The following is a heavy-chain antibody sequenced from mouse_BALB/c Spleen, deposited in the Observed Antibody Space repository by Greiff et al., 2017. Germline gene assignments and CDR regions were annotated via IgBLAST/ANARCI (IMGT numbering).Heavy chain of an antibody. Sequence: QVQLKESGAELVRPGVSVKISCKGSGYTFTDYAMHWVKQSHAKSLEWIGVISTYYGDASYNQKFKGKATMTVDKSSSTAYMELARLTSEDSAIYYCARRWDDSDYWGQGTTLTVSS. D-gene: IGHD2-4*01. CDR1: GYTFTDYA. V-gene: IGHV1S137*01. J-gene: IGHJ2*01. CDR3: ARRWDDSDY. CDR2: ISTYYGDA.